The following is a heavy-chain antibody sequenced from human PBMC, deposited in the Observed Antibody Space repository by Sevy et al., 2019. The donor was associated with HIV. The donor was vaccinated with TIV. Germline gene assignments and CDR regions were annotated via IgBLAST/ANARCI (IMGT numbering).Heavy chain of an antibody. V-gene: IGHV4-59*08. D-gene: IGHD2-2*01. CDR1: DDSINSYY. CDR2: IYNNIGST. J-gene: IGHJ4*02. CDR3: ARAAVVIGTAATPVLDF. Sequence: SETLSLTCSVSDDSINSYYWSWIRQPPGKGLEWIGYIYNNIGSTSYNPSLTSRVTISVDTSKNHFSLKLTSVTAADTAIYYCARAAVVIGTAATPVLDFWGLGSLVTVSS.